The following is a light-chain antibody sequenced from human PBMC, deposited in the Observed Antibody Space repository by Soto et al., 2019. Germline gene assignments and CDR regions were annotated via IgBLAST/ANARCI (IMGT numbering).Light chain of an antibody. CDR1: QSVSSSY. CDR2: GAS. V-gene: IGKV3-20*01. CDR3: QQYGSSPRT. J-gene: IGKJ1*01. Sequence: EIVLTQSPGTLSESPGERDTLSCRASQSVSSSYLAWYQQKPGQAPRLLIYGASSRATGIPDRFSGSGSGTDFTLTISRLEPEDFAVYYCQQYGSSPRTFGQGTKVEIK.